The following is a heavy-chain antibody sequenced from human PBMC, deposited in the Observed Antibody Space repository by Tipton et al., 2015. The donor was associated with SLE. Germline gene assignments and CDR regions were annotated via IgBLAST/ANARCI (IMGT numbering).Heavy chain of an antibody. CDR1: GGSIGSNSYH. J-gene: IGHJ6*02. D-gene: IGHD3-3*01. Sequence: TLSLTCTVSGGSIGSNSYHWGWIRQPPGKGLEWIGSIFYRGRTYRNPSLKSRVTIALDTSKNQFSLTLSSVTAADTAVYYCASTIFGTTMYYSGMDVWGQGTTVTISS. V-gene: IGHV4-39*07. CDR3: ASTIFGTTMYYSGMDV. CDR2: IFYRGRT.